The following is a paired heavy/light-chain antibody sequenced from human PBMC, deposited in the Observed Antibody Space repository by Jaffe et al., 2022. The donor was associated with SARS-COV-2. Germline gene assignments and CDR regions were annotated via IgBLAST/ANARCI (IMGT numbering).Heavy chain of an antibody. CDR3: AKGYCSSTSCYNPLSFFDY. CDR2: ISWNSGSI. Sequence: EVQLVESGGGLVQPGRSLRLSCAASGFTFDDYAMHWVRQAPGKGLEWVSGISWNSGSIGYADSVKGRFTISRDNAKNSLYLQMNSLRAEDTALYYCAKGYCSSTSCYNPLSFFDYWGQGTLVTVSS. J-gene: IGHJ4*02. D-gene: IGHD2-2*02. V-gene: IGHV3-9*01. CDR1: GFTFDDYA.
Light chain of an antibody. CDR1: QSVLYSSNNKNY. CDR2: WAS. Sequence: DIVMTQSPDSLAVSLGERATINCKSSQSVLYSSNNKNYLAWYQQKPGQPPKLLIYWASTRESGVPDRFSGSGSGTDFTLTISSLQAEDVAVYYCQQYYSTPFTFGQGTRLEIK. J-gene: IGKJ5*01. CDR3: QQYYSTPFT. V-gene: IGKV4-1*01.